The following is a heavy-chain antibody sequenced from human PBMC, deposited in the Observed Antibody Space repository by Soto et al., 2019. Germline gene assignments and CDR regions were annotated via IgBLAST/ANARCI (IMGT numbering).Heavy chain of an antibody. CDR3: ARDQGGQSGNFIFDT. Sequence: GGSLRLSCAASGFSFSDYVMHWVRQAPGKGLDWVAVMWYHGRDLFYADSVKGRFTISRGNSKNTLYLQMNSLRAEDTAVYYCARDQGGQSGNFIFDTWGQGTLVTVSS. V-gene: IGHV3-33*01. CDR2: MWYHGRDL. CDR1: GFSFSDYV. J-gene: IGHJ4*02. D-gene: IGHD3-16*01.